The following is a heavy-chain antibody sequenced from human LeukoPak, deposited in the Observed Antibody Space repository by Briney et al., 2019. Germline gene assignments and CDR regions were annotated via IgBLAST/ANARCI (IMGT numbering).Heavy chain of an antibody. J-gene: IGHJ4*02. D-gene: IGHD1-26*01. CDR1: SGSISSYY. Sequence: PSETLSLTCTVSSGSISSYYWSWIRQPPGKALEWIGHTYYSGTTNYNPSLTSRVTISVDTSNNQFSLMLASVTAAYTAVYYCARSYSGNYEDYWGQGTLVTVSS. CDR2: TYYSGTT. V-gene: IGHV4-59*01. CDR3: ARSYSGNYEDY.